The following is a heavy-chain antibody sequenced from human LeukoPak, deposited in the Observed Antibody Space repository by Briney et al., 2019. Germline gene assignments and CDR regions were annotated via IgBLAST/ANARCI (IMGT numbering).Heavy chain of an antibody. Sequence: PGGSLRLSCAVSGITLSNYGMSWVRQAPGKGLEWVAGISGSGGRTTYADSVRGRFTISRDNPKNTLYLQLSSLRVEDTAVYFCARRGVVIRVILVGFHKEAYYFDSWGQGALVTASS. CDR1: GITLSNYG. J-gene: IGHJ4*02. V-gene: IGHV3-23*01. D-gene: IGHD3-22*01. CDR3: ARRGVVIRVILVGFHKEAYYFDS. CDR2: ISGSGGRT.